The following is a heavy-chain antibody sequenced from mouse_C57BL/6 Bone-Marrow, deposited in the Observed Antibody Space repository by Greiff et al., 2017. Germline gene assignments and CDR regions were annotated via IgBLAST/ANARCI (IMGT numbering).Heavy chain of an antibody. CDR2: INPNYGTT. CDR3: AILTVPYYYAMDY. V-gene: IGHV1-39*01. Sequence: EVKLMESGPELVKPGASVKISCKASGYSFTDYNMNWVKQSNGKSLEWIGVINPNYGTTSYNQKFKGKATLTVDQSSSTAYMQLNSLTSEDSAVYYCAILTVPYYYAMDYWGQGTSVTVSS. CDR1: GYSFTDYN. D-gene: IGHD1-1*01. J-gene: IGHJ4*01.